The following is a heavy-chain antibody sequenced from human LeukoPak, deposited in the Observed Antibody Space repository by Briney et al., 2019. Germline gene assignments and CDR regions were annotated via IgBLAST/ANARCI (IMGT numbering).Heavy chain of an antibody. J-gene: IGHJ4*02. V-gene: IGHV3-23*01. CDR3: AKELYIVVGY. CDR1: GFTFISYA. CDR2: ISGSGGST. D-gene: IGHD2-21*01. Sequence: GGSLRLSCAASGFTFISYAMSWVRQAPGKGLEWVSAISGSGGSTYYADSVKGRFTISRDNAKDTLYLQMNSLRAEDTAVYYCAKELYIVVGYWGQGTLVTVSS.